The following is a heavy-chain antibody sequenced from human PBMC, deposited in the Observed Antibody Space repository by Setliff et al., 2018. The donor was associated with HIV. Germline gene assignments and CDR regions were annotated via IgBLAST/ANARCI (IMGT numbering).Heavy chain of an antibody. CDR2: IRSKAYGGTT. D-gene: IGHD3-22*01. J-gene: IGHJ4*02. V-gene: IGHV3-49*04. CDR3: TTHYYDSSGYSPNYFDS. Sequence: PGGSLRLSCTASGFTFGDYAMSWVRQAPGKGLEWVGFIRSKAYGGTTEYAASVKGRFTISRDDSKSIAYLQMNSLKTEDTAVYYCTTHYYDSSGYSPNYFDSWGQGTLVTVSS. CDR1: GFTFGDYA.